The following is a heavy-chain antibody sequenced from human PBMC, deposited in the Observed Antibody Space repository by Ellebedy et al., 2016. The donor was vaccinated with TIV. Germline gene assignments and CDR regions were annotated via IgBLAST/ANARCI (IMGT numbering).Heavy chain of an antibody. D-gene: IGHD1-26*01. J-gene: IGHJ4*02. CDR3: VRDLHWSYFD. Sequence: GESLKISCAAPGFTFSRFWMAWVRQAPGKGLEWVANIKEDGSEEYYVDSVKGRFTISRDNAKNSLYLQMNSLRAEDTAVYYCVRDLHWSYFDWGQGTLVTVSS. CDR2: IKEDGSEE. V-gene: IGHV3-7*03. CDR1: GFTFSRFW.